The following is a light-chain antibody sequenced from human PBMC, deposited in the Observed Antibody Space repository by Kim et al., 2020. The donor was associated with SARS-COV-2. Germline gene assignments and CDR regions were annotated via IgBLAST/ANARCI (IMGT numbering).Light chain of an antibody. Sequence: MSPGQTASITCSGDKLGDKYACWYQHKPGQSPVLVVFQDNKRPSGIPERFSGSNSGNTATLTISGTQAMDEADYYCQAWDSNIVVFGGGTQLTVL. J-gene: IGLJ2*01. CDR2: QDN. V-gene: IGLV3-1*01. CDR3: QAWDSNIVV. CDR1: KLGDKY.